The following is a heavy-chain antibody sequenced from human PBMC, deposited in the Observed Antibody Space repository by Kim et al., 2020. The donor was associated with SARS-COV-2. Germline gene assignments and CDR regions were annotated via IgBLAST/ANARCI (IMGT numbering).Heavy chain of an antibody. V-gene: IGHV3-53*01. CDR1: GFTVSSNY. Sequence: GGSLRLSCAASGFTVSSNYMSWVRQAPGKGLEWVSVIYSGGSTYYADSVEGRFTISRDNSKNTLYLQMNSLRAEDTPVYYCARARRAGINFDYWGQGSLVTVSS. CDR3: ARARRAGINFDY. D-gene: IGHD3-10*01. CDR2: IYSGGST. J-gene: IGHJ4*02.